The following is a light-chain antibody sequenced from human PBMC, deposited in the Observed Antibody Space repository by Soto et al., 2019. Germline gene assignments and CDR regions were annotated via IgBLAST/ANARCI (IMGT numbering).Light chain of an antibody. CDR3: SSYTSSNTFV. J-gene: IGLJ1*01. Sequence: QSALTQPASVSGSPGQSITISCTGTSSDVGGYNYVSWYQHHPGKAPKVIIYEVTNRPSGVSNRFSGSKSGDTASLTISGLQAEDEADYYCSSYTSSNTFVFGTGTKLTVL. CDR1: SSDVGGYNY. CDR2: EVT. V-gene: IGLV2-14*01.